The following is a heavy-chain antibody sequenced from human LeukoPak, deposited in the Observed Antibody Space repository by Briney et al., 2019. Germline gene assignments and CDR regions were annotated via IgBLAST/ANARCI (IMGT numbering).Heavy chain of an antibody. J-gene: IGHJ4*02. CDR3: ARPLRGVVVPAAPIDY. CDR2: ISYDGSNK. Sequence: GGSLRLSCAASGFTSSSYAMHWVRQAPGKGLEWVAVISYDGSNKYYADSVKGRFTISRDNSKNTLYLQMNSLRAEDTAVYYCARPLRGVVVPAAPIDYWGQGTLVTVSS. CDR1: GFTSSSYA. V-gene: IGHV3-30-3*01. D-gene: IGHD2-2*01.